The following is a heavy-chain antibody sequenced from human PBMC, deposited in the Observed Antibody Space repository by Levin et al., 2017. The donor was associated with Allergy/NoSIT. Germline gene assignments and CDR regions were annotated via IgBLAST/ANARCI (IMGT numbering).Heavy chain of an antibody. D-gene: IGHD3-22*01. J-gene: IGHJ6*02. Sequence: PGGSLRLSCAASGFTFSSYSMNWVRQAPGKGLEWVSSISSSSSYIYYADSVKGRFTISRDNAKNSLYLQMNSLRAEDTAVYYCAREKMIEDYYYGMDVWGQGTTVTVSS. CDR1: GFTFSSYS. CDR2: ISSSSSYI. CDR3: AREKMIEDYYYGMDV. V-gene: IGHV3-21*01.